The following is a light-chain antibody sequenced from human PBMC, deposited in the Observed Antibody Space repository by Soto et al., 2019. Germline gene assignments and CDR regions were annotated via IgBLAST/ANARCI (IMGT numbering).Light chain of an antibody. J-gene: IGKJ4*01. V-gene: IGKV1-39*01. CDR3: QQSYSTPRT. CDR1: QTISDY. CDR2: VAS. Sequence: DIQMTQSPSSLSASVGDRVTITCRASQTISDYLNWYQQKPGKAPKLLISVASSLQSGIPSRFSGSGSGTDFTLTISSLQPEDFATYYCQQSYSTPRTFGGGTKVDIK.